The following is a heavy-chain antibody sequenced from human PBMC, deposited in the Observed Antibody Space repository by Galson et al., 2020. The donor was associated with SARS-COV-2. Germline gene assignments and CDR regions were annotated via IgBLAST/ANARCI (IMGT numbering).Heavy chain of an antibody. V-gene: IGHV3-30*04. CDR3: AREPAWLWNAFDI. CDR2: ISYDGSNK. Sequence: GESLKISCAASGFTFSSYALHWVRQAPGQGLAWVAVISYDGSNKYYADTVKGRFTISRDTSKNTLYLQMNSLRAEDTAVYYCAREPAWLWNAFDIWAQGTMVTVSS. D-gene: IGHD5-18*01. CDR1: GFTFSSYA. J-gene: IGHJ3*02.